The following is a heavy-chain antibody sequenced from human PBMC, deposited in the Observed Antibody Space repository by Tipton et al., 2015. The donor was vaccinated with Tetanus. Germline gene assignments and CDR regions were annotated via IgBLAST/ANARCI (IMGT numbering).Heavy chain of an antibody. CDR1: GDTFSSYG. D-gene: IGHD2-15*01. CDR2: IIPIYDTT. CDR3: TSPSRYCSGGSCYLALDY. J-gene: IGHJ4*02. Sequence: QLVQSGAEVKKPGSSVKVSRKASGDTFSSYGISWVRQAPGQGLEWMGGIIPIYDTTNYAQKFQGRVTITADKSMGTAYMELSSLASEDTAVYYCTSPSRYCSGGSCYLALDYWGQGTLVTVSS. V-gene: IGHV1-69*06.